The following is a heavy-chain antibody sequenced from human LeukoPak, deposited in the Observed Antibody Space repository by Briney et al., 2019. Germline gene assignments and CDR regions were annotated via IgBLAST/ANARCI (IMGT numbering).Heavy chain of an antibody. V-gene: IGHV1-2*02. CDR2: INPNSGGT. CDR3: AKRGWAGDLAYFNY. J-gene: IGHJ4*02. CDR1: GYTFTGYY. Sequence: ASVKVSCKASGYTFTGYYIHWVRQAPGQGLEWMGWINPNSGGTNYAQKFQGRVTMTGDTSIRTAYMELSRLRSDDTAVYYCAKRGWAGDLAYFNYWGQGALVTVSS. D-gene: IGHD1-26*01.